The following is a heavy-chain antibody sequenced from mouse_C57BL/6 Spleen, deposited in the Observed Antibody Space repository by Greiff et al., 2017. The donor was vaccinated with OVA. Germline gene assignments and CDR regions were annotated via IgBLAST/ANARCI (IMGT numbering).Heavy chain of an antibody. J-gene: IGHJ3*01. CDR1: GYTFTSYW. CDR2: INPSNGGT. Sequence: QVQLKQPGTELVKPGASVKLSCKASGYTFTSYWMHWVKQRPGQGLEWIGNINPSNGGTNYNEKFKSKATLTVDKSSSTAYMQLSSLTSEDSAVYYCARSSYDYDVGAWFAYWGQGTLVTVSA. V-gene: IGHV1-53*01. CDR3: ARSSYDYDVGAWFAY. D-gene: IGHD2-4*01.